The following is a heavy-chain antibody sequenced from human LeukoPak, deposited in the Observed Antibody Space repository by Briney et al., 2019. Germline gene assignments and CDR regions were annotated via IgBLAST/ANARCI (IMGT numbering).Heavy chain of an antibody. D-gene: IGHD4-17*01. CDR3: AKSDYGDYVGPPACDY. CDR2: ISGSGGST. CDR1: GFAFSSYA. J-gene: IGHJ4*02. V-gene: IGHV3-23*01. Sequence: GGSLRLSCAASGFAFSSYAMSRVRQAPGKGLEWVSAISGSGGSTYYADSVKGRFTISRDNSKNTLYLQMNSLRAEDTAVYYCAKSDYGDYVGPPACDYWGQGTLVTVSS.